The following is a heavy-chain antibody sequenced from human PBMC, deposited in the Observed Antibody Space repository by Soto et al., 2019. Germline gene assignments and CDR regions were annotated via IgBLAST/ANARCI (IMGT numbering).Heavy chain of an antibody. V-gene: IGHV1-69*13. D-gene: IGHD2-21*01. CDR3: ARVLRKFQSLNGQYHYGMDV. CDR1: GGTFSSYA. J-gene: IGHJ6*02. Sequence: GASVKVSCKASGGTFSSYAISWVRQAPGQGLEWMGGIIPIFGTANYAQKFQGRVTITADESTSTAYMELSSLRSEDTAVYFCARVLRKFQSLNGQYHYGMDVWGQGTTVTVSS. CDR2: IIPIFGTA.